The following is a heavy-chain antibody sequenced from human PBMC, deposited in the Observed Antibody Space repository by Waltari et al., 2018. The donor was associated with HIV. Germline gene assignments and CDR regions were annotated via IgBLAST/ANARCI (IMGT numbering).Heavy chain of an antibody. V-gene: IGHV3-7*01. CDR2: IKQDGSEK. CDR1: GFTFSSYW. CDR3: ARARKMTYFDY. Sequence: EVQLVESGGGLVQPGGSLRLSCAAYGFTFSSYWMSWVRQAPGKGLEWVANIKQDGSEKYYVDSVKGRFTISRDNAKNSLYLQMNSLRAEDTAVYYCARARKMTYFDYWGQGTLVTVSS. J-gene: IGHJ4*02.